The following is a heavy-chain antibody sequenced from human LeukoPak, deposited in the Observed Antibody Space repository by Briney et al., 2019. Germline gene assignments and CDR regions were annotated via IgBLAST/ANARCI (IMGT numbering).Heavy chain of an antibody. CDR2: INYSGTT. J-gene: IGHJ4*02. Sequence: SETLSLTCTVSGGAISNDNYYWGWIRQPPRKGLEWIASINYSGTTYYNPSLNSRVSISVDTSKTQLSLRLSSVTAADTAVYYCARLSDYWGQGILVTVSS. CDR1: GGAISNDNYY. CDR3: ARLSDY. V-gene: IGHV4-39*01.